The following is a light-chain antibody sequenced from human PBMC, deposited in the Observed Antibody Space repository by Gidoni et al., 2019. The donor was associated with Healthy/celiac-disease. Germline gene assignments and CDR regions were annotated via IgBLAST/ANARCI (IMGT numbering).Light chain of an antibody. CDR3: QQYGSSPPIT. V-gene: IGKV3-20*01. CDR2: GAS. J-gene: IGKJ5*01. Sequence: QAPRLLLYGASSRATGIPDRFSGSGSGTDFTLTISRLEPEDFAVYYCQQYGSSPPITFXQXTRLEIK.